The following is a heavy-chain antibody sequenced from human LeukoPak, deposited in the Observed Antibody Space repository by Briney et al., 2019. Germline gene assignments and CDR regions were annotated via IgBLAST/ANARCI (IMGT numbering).Heavy chain of an antibody. D-gene: IGHD6-19*01. CDR2: ISYDGSNK. V-gene: IGHV3-30*18. J-gene: IGHJ4*02. CDR1: GFTFSSYG. CDR3: AKDAVAGSYFDY. Sequence: GRSLRLSCAASGFTFSSYGMHWVRQAPGKGLEWVAAISYDGSNKYYADSVKGRFTISRDNSKNTLYLQMNSLRAGDTAVYYCAKDAVAGSYFDYWGQGTLVTVSS.